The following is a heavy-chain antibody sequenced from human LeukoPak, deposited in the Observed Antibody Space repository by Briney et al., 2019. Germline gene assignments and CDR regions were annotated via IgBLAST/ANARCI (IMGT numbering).Heavy chain of an antibody. J-gene: IGHJ4*02. Sequence: PGRSLRLSCAASGFTFSSYGMHWVRQAPGKGLEWVAVISYDGSNKYYADSVKGRFTISRDNSKNTLYLQMNSLRAEDTAVYYCAKSMRTHYYGSGPNRPVGSIWGQGTLVTVSS. CDR1: GFTFSSYG. V-gene: IGHV3-30*18. CDR3: AKSMRTHYYGSGPNRPVGSI. D-gene: IGHD3-10*01. CDR2: ISYDGSNK.